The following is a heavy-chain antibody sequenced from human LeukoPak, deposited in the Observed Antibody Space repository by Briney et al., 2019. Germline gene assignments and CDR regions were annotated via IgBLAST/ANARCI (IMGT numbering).Heavy chain of an antibody. J-gene: IGHJ5*02. V-gene: IGHV1-2*02. D-gene: IGHD6-13*01. Sequence: ASVKVSCKASGYTFTGYYMHWVRQAPGQGLEWMGWINPNSGGTNYAQKFQGRVTMTRDTSISTAYMELSRLKSDDTAVYYCARGGDSSSWYGWFDPWGQGTLVTVSS. CDR1: GYTFTGYY. CDR3: ARGGDSSSWYGWFDP. CDR2: INPNSGGT.